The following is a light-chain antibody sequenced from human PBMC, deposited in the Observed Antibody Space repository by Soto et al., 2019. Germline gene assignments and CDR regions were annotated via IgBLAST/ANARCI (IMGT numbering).Light chain of an antibody. CDR3: QQYKSYSYT. CDR2: DAS. CDR1: ESISNW. J-gene: IGKJ2*01. Sequence: DIQMTQSPSILSASVGDRVAITCRASESISNWLAWYQQKPGKAPKVLIYDASSLQSGVPDRFSGSGSGTEFTLTISSLQADDIATYYCQQYKSYSYTFGQGTNLEI. V-gene: IGKV1-5*01.